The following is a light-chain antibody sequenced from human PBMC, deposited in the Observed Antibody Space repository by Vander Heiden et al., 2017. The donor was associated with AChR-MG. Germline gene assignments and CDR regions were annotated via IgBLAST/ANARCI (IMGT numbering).Light chain of an antibody. CDR2: EVS. V-gene: IGLV2-23*02. J-gene: IGLJ2*01. Sequence: QSALTQPASVSGSPGQSITISCTGTSSDVGSYNLGSWYQQHPGKAPKLMIYEVSKRPSGVSNRFSGSMSGNTASLTISGLQAEDEADYYCCSYAGSSTYVVFGGGTKLTVL. CDR3: CSYAGSSTYVV. CDR1: SSDVGSYNL.